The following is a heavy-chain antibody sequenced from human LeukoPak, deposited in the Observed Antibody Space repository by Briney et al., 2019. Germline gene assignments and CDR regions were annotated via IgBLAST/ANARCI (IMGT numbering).Heavy chain of an antibody. J-gene: IGHJ4*02. D-gene: IGHD6-19*01. CDR1: GGSISSGGYY. Sequence: SQTLSLTCTVSGGSISSGGYYWSWIRQHPGKGLEWIGYIYYSGSTYYNPSLKSRVTISVDTSKNQFSLKLSSVTAADTAVYYCARLTYSSGWYVFYWGQGTLVTVSS. CDR3: ARLTYSSGWYVFY. V-gene: IGHV4-31*03. CDR2: IYYSGST.